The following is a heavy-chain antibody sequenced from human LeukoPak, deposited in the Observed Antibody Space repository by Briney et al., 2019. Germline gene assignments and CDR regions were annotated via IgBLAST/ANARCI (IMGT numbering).Heavy chain of an antibody. CDR2: ISYDGCNT. J-gene: IGHJ4*02. Sequence: GRSLRLSCAASGFTFSSYAMHWVRQAPCTGQERVAVISYDGCNTYYAVSVKGRFAISSDNSRNTLDLQLDSLRAEDTAVYYCARDSTYYYDSGSSGPHYFDYWGQGTLVTVST. CDR3: ARDSTYYYDSGSSGPHYFDY. CDR1: GFTFSSYA. V-gene: IGHV3-30*01. D-gene: IGHD3-10*01.